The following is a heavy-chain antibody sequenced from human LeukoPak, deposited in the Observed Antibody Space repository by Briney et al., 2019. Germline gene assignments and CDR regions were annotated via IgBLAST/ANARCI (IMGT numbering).Heavy chain of an antibody. CDR1: GFTISSYS. CDR2: ISSSSSYI. J-gene: IGHJ4*02. CDR3: AREYYNDSSGLDY. D-gene: IGHD3-22*01. Sequence: GGALRLSSAASGFTISSYSMNWVRHALRGGREWASSISSSSSYIYYAGSVRGRFTISRDNSKNSLYLQMNSLRAEDTAVYYCAREYYNDSSGLDYWGQGTLVTVSS. V-gene: IGHV3-21*01.